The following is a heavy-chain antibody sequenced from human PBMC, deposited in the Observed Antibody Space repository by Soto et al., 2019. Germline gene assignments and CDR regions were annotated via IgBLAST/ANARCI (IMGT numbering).Heavy chain of an antibody. D-gene: IGHD1-26*01. CDR3: ARGWWEREGYVMDV. J-gene: IGHJ6*02. V-gene: IGHV4-59*08. Sequence: SVTLSLTCTIRGRSISSYSWSWLRQPPRKELQYIGDHYYSGSTNYNPSLKSRFTILDDTSTNHFSLTLSSVTAADTAVYYCARGWWEREGYVMDVWGQGTTVT. CDR2: HYYSGST. CDR1: GRSISSYS.